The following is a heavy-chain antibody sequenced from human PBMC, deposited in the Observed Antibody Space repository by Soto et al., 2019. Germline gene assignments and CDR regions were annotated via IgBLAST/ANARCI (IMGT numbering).Heavy chain of an antibody. CDR2: IYHSGST. V-gene: IGHV4-30-2*01. J-gene: IGHJ4*02. D-gene: IGHD2-8*01. Sequence: SETLSLTCAVSGGSISSGGYSWSWIRQPPGKGLEWIGYIYHSGSTYYNPSLKSRVTISVDRSKNQFSLKLSSVTAADTAVYYCARVGYCTNGVCQITEYYFDYWGQGTLVTVSS. CDR3: ARVGYCTNGVCQITEYYFDY. CDR1: GGSISSGGYS.